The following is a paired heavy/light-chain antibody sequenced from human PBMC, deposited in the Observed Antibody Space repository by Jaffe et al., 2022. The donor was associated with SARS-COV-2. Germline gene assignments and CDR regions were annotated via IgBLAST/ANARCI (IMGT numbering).Light chain of an antibody. CDR2: GAS. V-gene: IGKV3-20*01. Sequence: EIVLTQSPGTLSLSPGERATLSCWASQSVSSSYLAWYQQKPGQAPRLLIYGASSRATGIPDRFSGSGSGTDFILTVSRLEPEDFAVYYCQQYGSSPYTFGQGTKLEI. CDR3: QQYGSSPYT. CDR1: QSVSSSY. J-gene: IGKJ2*01.
Heavy chain of an antibody. V-gene: IGHV5-51*01. CDR3: ARQGWDLLNYYYYYMDV. CDR1: GYSFTSYW. D-gene: IGHD1-26*01. CDR2: IYPADSDI. Sequence: EVQLVQSGAEVKKPGESLKISCKGSGYSFTSYWIGWVRQMPGKGLEWMGIIYPADSDIIYNPSFQGRVTISADTSISTAYLQLSSLKASDTAIYYCARQGWDLLNYYYYYMDVWGEGTTVTVSS. J-gene: IGHJ6*03.